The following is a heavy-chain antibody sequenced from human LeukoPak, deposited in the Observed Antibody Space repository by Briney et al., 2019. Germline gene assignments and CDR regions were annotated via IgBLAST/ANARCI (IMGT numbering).Heavy chain of an antibody. V-gene: IGHV3-23*01. CDR1: GFTFSSYE. Sequence: PGGSLRLSCAASGFTFSSYEMNWVRQAPGKGLEWVSAISGSGGSTYYADSVKGRFTISRDNSKNTLYLQMNSLKTEDTAVYYCTRARSLYYYDSSGYYFLGYWGQGTLVTVSS. CDR2: ISGSGGST. CDR3: TRARSLYYYDSSGYYFLGY. D-gene: IGHD3-22*01. J-gene: IGHJ4*02.